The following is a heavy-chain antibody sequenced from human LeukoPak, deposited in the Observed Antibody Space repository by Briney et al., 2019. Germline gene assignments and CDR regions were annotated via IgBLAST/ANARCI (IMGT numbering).Heavy chain of an antibody. J-gene: IGHJ4*02. Sequence: GGSLRLSCAASGFTFSSYAMSWVRQAPGKGLEWVSAISGSGGSTYYADSVKGRFTISRDNSKNTLSLQMNSLRAEDMAVYYCARIPHYYDSSGPFDYWGQGTLVTVSS. V-gene: IGHV3-23*01. CDR3: ARIPHYYDSSGPFDY. CDR1: GFTFSSYA. CDR2: ISGSGGST. D-gene: IGHD3-22*01.